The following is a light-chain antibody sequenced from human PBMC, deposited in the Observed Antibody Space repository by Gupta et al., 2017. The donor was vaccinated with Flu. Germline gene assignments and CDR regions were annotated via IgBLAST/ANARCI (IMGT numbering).Light chain of an antibody. V-gene: IGLV2-14*01. Sequence: DIGAVTYVPWYQQLPAKLPNLSNYELTYGPSRVSSGFSASRSGNTASLAISGLRAEDEADYYCSSYSTSNTLVFGTGTQLTV. CDR1: DIGAVTY. CDR2: ELT. CDR3: SSYSTSNTLV. J-gene: IGLJ1*01.